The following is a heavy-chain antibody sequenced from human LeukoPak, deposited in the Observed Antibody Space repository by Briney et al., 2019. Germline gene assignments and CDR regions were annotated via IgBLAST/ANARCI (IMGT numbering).Heavy chain of an antibody. Sequence: ASVTVSCKVSGYTLTELSMHWVRQAPGKGLEWMGGFDPEDGEAIYAQKFQGRVTMTEDTSTDTAYMELSSLRSEDTAVYYCATGGSWKFDYWGQGTLVTVSS. CDR2: FDPEDGEA. V-gene: IGHV1-24*01. CDR1: GYTLTELS. CDR3: ATGGSWKFDY. D-gene: IGHD1-1*01. J-gene: IGHJ4*02.